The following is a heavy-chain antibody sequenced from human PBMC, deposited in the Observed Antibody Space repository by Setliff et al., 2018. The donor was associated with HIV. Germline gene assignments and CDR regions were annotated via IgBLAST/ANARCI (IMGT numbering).Heavy chain of an antibody. Sequence: SVKVSCKASGCTFIDYYIHWVRQAPGQGLEWMGWINPKTGGTSFAKKFQDRVTMSRDTSISTAYMQLSSLRSDDTAMYYCGRATEYYDTSGYPRRTLVDDWGQGALGTAPQ. CDR1: GCTFIDYY. D-gene: IGHD3-22*01. CDR3: GRATEYYDTSGYPRRTLVDD. CDR2: INPKTGGT. J-gene: IGHJ4*02. V-gene: IGHV1-2*02.